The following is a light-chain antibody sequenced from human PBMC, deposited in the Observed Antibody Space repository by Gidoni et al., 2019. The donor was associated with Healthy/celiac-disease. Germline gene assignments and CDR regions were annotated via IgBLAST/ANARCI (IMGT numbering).Light chain of an antibody. CDR2: WAY. J-gene: IGKJ1*01. Sequence: DIVMTQSPDSMAVSLGERATINCKSSQSVFYSSNNKNYIAWYQQKPGQPPKLLIYWAYTREAGVPDRISGSGSGTDFTLTSSSLQAEDVAVYCCQQYYSTPWTFGQGTKVEIK. CDR1: QSVFYSSNNKNY. V-gene: IGKV4-1*01. CDR3: QQYYSTPWT.